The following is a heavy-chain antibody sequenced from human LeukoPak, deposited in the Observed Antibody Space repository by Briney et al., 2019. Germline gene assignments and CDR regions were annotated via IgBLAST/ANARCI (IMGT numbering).Heavy chain of an antibody. D-gene: IGHD6-13*01. Sequence: GGSLRLSCAASGFTFSSYGMQWVRQAPGKGLEWVAVISYDGSNKYYADSVKGRFTISRDNSKNTLYLQMNSLRAEDTAVYYCAKAYGQQLVPGYWGQGTLVTVSS. CDR2: ISYDGSNK. CDR3: AKAYGQQLVPGY. CDR1: GFTFSSYG. J-gene: IGHJ4*02. V-gene: IGHV3-30*18.